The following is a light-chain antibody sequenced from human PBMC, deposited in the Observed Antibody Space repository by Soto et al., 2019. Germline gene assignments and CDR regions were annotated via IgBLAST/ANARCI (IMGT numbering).Light chain of an antibody. CDR1: QNVSNY. Sequence: IVVTRSPATRSLSPGKKATRVVRASQNVSNYLTWYQQKPGQAPRLLIYGLSNRATGIPARFSGSGSGTEFTLTISSLQPEDFAVYYCQQDYHWPRTFGPGTKVDIK. J-gene: IGKJ1*01. CDR3: QQDYHWPRT. V-gene: IGKV3D-15*01. CDR2: GLS.